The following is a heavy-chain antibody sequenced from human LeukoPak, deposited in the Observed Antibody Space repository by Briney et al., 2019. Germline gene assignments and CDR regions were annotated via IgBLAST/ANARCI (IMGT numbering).Heavy chain of an antibody. Sequence: PGGSLRLSCAASGITFSSYSMNWVRQAPGKGLEWVSSISSSSSYIYYADSMKGRFTISRDNAKNSLYLQMNSLRAEDTAVYYCAELGITMIGGVRGKGTTVTISS. V-gene: IGHV3-21*01. D-gene: IGHD3-10*02. CDR2: ISSSSSYI. CDR1: GITFSSYS. CDR3: AELGITMIGGV. J-gene: IGHJ6*04.